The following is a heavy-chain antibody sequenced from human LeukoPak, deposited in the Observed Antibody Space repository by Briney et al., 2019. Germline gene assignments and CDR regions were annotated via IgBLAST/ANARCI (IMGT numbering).Heavy chain of an antibody. J-gene: IGHJ3*02. CDR1: GFTFSSYG. Sequence: GGSLRLSCAASGFTFSSYGMHWVRQAPGKGLEWVAFIRYDGSNKYYADSVKGRFTISRDNSKNTLYLQMNSLRAEDTAVYYCAKRRSGYCSSTSCYLRAFDIWGQGTMVTVSS. CDR3: AKRRSGYCSSTSCYLRAFDI. CDR2: IRYDGSNK. V-gene: IGHV3-30*02. D-gene: IGHD2-2*01.